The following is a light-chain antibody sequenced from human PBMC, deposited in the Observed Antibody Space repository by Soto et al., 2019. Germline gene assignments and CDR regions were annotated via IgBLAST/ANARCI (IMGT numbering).Light chain of an antibody. V-gene: IGKV1-9*01. Sequence: IQLTQSPSSLSASVGDRVNITCRASQDIRSSLGWYQQKPGKAAKLLIYAASILQSGVPSRFSSSGFGTDFTLTISSLQAQDFVSYFCQQLRSYPSTFGGGTKVKIK. CDR2: AAS. CDR1: QDIRSS. CDR3: QQLRSYPST. J-gene: IGKJ4*01.